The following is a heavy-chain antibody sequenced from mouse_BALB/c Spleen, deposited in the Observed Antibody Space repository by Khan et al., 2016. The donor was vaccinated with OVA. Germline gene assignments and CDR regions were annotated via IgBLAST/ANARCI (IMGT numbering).Heavy chain of an antibody. D-gene: IGHD2-4*01. CDR2: IYTGDGST. Sequence: QVQLQQSGPELVKPGALVKISCKASGYTFTAHDINWVKQRPGQGLEWIGWIYTGDGSTTYNENFKGRATLTADNSPNTAYLQINSLTAEKSAVYFCAREGLRGFAMDYWGQGTSVSVSS. CDR1: GYTFTAHD. J-gene: IGHJ4*01. CDR3: AREGLRGFAMDY. V-gene: IGHV1S56*01.